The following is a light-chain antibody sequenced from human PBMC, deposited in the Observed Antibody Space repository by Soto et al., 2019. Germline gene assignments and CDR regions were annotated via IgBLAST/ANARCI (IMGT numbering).Light chain of an antibody. CDR2: GAS. CDR1: QIVSSSY. J-gene: IGKJ5*01. Sequence: EIVLTQSPVTLSLSPVERATLSFMASQIVSSSYLAWYQQKPGQAPRLLIYGASTRATGIPARFSGSGSGTVFTLTISSLQSEDFEIYYCQQYNNWPITFGQGTRLEIK. CDR3: QQYNNWPIT. V-gene: IGKV3-15*01.